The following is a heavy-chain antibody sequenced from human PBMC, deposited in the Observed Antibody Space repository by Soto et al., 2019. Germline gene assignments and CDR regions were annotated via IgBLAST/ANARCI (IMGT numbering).Heavy chain of an antibody. D-gene: IGHD5-18*01. CDR3: ARSYSYGFGY. CDR2: IGTGTRTR. V-gene: IGHV3-48*01. Sequence: EVQLVESGGGLVQPGGSLRLSCAASGFVLSSYSMSWVRQAPGKGLEWVSYIGTGTRTRYYADSVKGRLTISRDNGKNSLFLQMNSLRAEDTALYYCARSYSYGFGYWGQGTLVTVSS. J-gene: IGHJ4*02. CDR1: GFVLSSYS.